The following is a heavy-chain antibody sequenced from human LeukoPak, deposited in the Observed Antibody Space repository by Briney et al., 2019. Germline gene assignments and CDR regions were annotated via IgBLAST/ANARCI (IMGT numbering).Heavy chain of an antibody. V-gene: IGHV7-4-1*02. J-gene: IGHJ3*02. CDR3: ARDLMGGDSSSSPLGGAFDI. CDR2: INTNTGNP. D-gene: IGHD6-13*01. Sequence: ASVKVSCKASGYTFTSYAMNWVRQAPGQGLEWMGWINTNTGNPTYAQGFTGRFVFSLDTSVSTAYLQISSLKAEDTAVYYCARDLMGGDSSSSPLGGAFDIWGQGTMVTVSS. CDR1: GYTFTSYA.